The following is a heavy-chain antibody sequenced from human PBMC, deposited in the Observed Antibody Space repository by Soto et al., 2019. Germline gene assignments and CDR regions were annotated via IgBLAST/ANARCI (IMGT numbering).Heavy chain of an antibody. Sequence: GESLKISCKGSGYSFTSYWIGWVRQMPGKGLEWMGIIYPGDSDTRYSPSFQGQVTISADKSISTAYLQWSSLKASDTAMYYCARHAPLEQWLVQDYYYGMDVWGQGTTVTVS. CDR1: GYSFTSYW. V-gene: IGHV5-51*01. CDR3: ARHAPLEQWLVQDYYYGMDV. D-gene: IGHD6-19*01. CDR2: IYPGDSDT. J-gene: IGHJ6*02.